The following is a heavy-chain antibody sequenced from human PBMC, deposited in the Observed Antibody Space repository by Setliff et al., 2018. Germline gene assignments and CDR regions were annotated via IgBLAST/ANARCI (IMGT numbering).Heavy chain of an antibody. CDR3: AKAASPLFGILGVEYHFHS. V-gene: IGHV3-23*03. J-gene: IGHJ4*02. D-gene: IGHD3-3*01. CDR1: GFTFSSYA. CDR2: IFGGDSST. Sequence: LRLSCTASGFTFSSYAVSWVRQAPGKGLEWVSTIFGGDSSTYYADSVRGRFTISRDNSRSTLYLQMNSLRAEDTAIYYCAKAASPLFGILGVEYHFHSWGQGKLVTVSS.